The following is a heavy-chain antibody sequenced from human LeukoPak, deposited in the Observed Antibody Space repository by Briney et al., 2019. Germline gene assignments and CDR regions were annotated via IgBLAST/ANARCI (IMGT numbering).Heavy chain of an antibody. J-gene: IGHJ6*03. D-gene: IGHD4-11*01. CDR2: IKQDGSEK. CDR3: TRVEETATTAAIIRKYSYYYYYMDV. CDR1: EFSVGSNY. Sequence: GGSLRLSCAASEFSVGSNYMTWARQAPGKGLEWVANIKQDGSEKHYVDSVKGRFTISRDNAKNSLYLQMSSLRAEDTAVYYCTRVEETATTAAIIRKYSYYYYYMDVWGKGNTVTASS. V-gene: IGHV3-7*01.